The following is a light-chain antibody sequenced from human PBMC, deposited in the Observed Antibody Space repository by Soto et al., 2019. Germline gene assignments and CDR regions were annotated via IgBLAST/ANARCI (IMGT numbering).Light chain of an antibody. CDR2: DAS. Sequence: EIVFTQSPATLSLSPGERATLSCRVSQTISSYLAWYQLMRGQAPRLLIYDASNRATGIPARFSGSVSVSDFTFTVSSLEPEDFAVYFCQQRSDWPRLAVGQGTRLEI. CDR1: QTISSY. CDR3: QQRSDWPRLA. J-gene: IGKJ5*01. V-gene: IGKV3-11*01.